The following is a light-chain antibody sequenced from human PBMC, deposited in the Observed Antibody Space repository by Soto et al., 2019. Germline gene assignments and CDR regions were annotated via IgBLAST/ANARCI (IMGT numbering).Light chain of an antibody. V-gene: IGLV1-44*01. CDR3: AAWDDRLNAGV. CDR2: DNY. CDR1: SSNIGRNN. J-gene: IGLJ3*02. Sequence: QSVLSQSPSASGTPGQRVTISCSGSSSNIGRNNVNWYQQVPGTAPRLLIYDNYQRPSGVPDRFSGSKSGTSASLAISGLQSEDEADYYCAAWDDRLNAGVFGGGTQLTVL.